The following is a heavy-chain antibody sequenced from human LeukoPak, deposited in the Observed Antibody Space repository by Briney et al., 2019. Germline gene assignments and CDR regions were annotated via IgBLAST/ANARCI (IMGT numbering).Heavy chain of an antibody. V-gene: IGHV3-48*03. Sequence: GGSLRLSCAASGFTSSTYEMNWVRQAPGKGLEWVSYISSSGSTKYYADSVKGRFTISRDNTKSSLYLQMNSLRAEDTAVYYCARVRYYSASGTIDYWGQGTLVTVSS. J-gene: IGHJ4*02. CDR2: ISSSGSTK. CDR3: ARVRYYSASGTIDY. D-gene: IGHD3-10*01. CDR1: GFTSSTYE.